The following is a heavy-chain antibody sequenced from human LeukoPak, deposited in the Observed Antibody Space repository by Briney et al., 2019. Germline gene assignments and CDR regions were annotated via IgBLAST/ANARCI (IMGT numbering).Heavy chain of an antibody. V-gene: IGHV1-2*02. D-gene: IGHD3-22*01. CDR1: GYTFTGYY. CDR3: ARKYYDHNWFDP. J-gene: IGHJ5*02. CDR2: INPNSGGT. Sequence: ASVKVSCKASGYTFTGYYMHWVRQAPGQGLEWMGWINPNSGGTNYAQRFQGRVTMTRDTSISTAYMELSRLRSDDTAVYYCARKYYDHNWFDPWGQGTLVTVSS.